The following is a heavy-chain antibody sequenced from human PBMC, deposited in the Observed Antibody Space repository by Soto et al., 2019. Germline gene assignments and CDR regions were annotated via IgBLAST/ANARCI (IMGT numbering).Heavy chain of an antibody. J-gene: IGHJ5*02. CDR2: IYWNDDK. CDR3: AHRWRPAAPCGFDP. D-gene: IGHD2-2*01. V-gene: IGHV2-5*01. Sequence: QITLKESGPTLVKPTQTLTLTCTFSGFSLSTSGVGVGWIRQPPGKALEWLALIYWNDDKRYSPSLKSRLTITKDTSKNQVVLTMTNMDPVDTATYYCAHRWRPAAPCGFDPWGQGTLVTVSS. CDR1: GFSLSTSGVG.